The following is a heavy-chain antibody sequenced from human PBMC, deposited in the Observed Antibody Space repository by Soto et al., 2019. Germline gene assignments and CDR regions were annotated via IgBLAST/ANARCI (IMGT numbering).Heavy chain of an antibody. J-gene: IGHJ4*02. Sequence: EVQLVESGGGLVQPGGSLRLSCAASGFTFGSYPMHWVRQAPGKGLEYVSAISTNGDSTFYANSVKGRFTISRDNSKNSLYLQIGSLRAEDMGVYYCAREGMSRARWVFDYWGQGTLVTASS. D-gene: IGHD6-13*01. CDR2: ISTNGDST. V-gene: IGHV3-64*01. CDR1: GFTFGSYP. CDR3: AREGMSRARWVFDY.